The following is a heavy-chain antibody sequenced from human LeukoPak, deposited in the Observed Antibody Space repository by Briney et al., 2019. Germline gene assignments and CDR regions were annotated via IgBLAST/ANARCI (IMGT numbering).Heavy chain of an antibody. CDR2: LSGSGITT. D-gene: IGHD6-19*01. CDR1: GFTFSNSA. V-gene: IGHV3-23*01. Sequence: GGSLRLSCAASGFTFSNSAMSWVRQAPGKGLEWVSTLSGSGITTYYADSVKGRFTISGDNSKNTLYLQMNSLRAEDTAVYYCAKGINSSGWSYFDYWGHGTLVTVSS. CDR3: AKGINSSGWSYFDY. J-gene: IGHJ4*01.